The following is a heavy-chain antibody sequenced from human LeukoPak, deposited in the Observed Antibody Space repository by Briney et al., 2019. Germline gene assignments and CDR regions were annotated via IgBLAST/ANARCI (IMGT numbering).Heavy chain of an antibody. V-gene: IGHV4-61*02. D-gene: IGHD2-21*02. CDR2: VYSSGST. CDR3: ARGGYCGGDCYFYY. J-gene: IGHJ4*02. CDR1: GGSISSGSYY. Sequence: PSQTLSLTCTVSGGSISSGSYYWSWIRQPAGKGLEWIGRVYSSGSTNYNPSLKSRVSISVDTSKNQFSLRLSSVTAADTAVYYCARGGYCGGDCYFYYWGQGTLVTVSS.